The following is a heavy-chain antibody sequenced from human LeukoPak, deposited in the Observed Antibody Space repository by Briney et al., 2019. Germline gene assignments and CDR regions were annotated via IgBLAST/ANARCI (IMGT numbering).Heavy chain of an antibody. Sequence: SETLSLTCAVYGGSFSGYYWSWIRQPPGKGLEWIGSIYYSGSTYYNPSLKSRVTISVDTSKNQFSLKLSSVTAADTAVYYCARDGSPAGYYFDYWGQGTLVTVSS. CDR2: IYYSGST. V-gene: IGHV4-34*01. CDR3: ARDGSPAGYYFDY. D-gene: IGHD2-2*01. CDR1: GGSFSGYY. J-gene: IGHJ4*02.